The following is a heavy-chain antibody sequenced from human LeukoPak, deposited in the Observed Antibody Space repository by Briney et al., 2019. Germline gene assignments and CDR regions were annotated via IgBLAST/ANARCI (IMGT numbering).Heavy chain of an antibody. Sequence: PGGSLRLSCAASGFTFSNAWMSWVRQAPGKGLEWVARIKSKADGGNTDYSAPVIGRITSSRYDSQNTLYLQKNSLKTEDTAVYYWPTTPPPPRPAAIDYYYYMDVWGKGTTVTVSS. CDR1: GFTFSNAW. V-gene: IGHV3-15*01. CDR2: IKSKADGGNT. CDR3: PTTPPPPRPAAIDYYYYMDV. D-gene: IGHD2-2*01. J-gene: IGHJ6*03.